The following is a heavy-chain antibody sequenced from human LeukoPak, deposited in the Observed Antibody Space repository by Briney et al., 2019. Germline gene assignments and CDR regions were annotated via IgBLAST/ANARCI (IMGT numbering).Heavy chain of an antibody. Sequence: ASVKVSCKASGYTFSSTSHGISWARQAPGQGLEWMGWISPYNGNTAYAQNLQGRVTMTTDTSTSTAYMELRSLRSDDTAVYYCARAGTTDLDYWGQGTLVTVSS. CDR3: ARAGTTDLDY. CDR2: ISPYNGNT. D-gene: IGHD1-7*01. J-gene: IGHJ4*02. V-gene: IGHV1-18*01. CDR1: GYTFSSTSHG.